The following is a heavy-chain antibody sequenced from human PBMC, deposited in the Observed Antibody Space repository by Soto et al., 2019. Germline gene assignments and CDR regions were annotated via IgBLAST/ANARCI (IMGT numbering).Heavy chain of an antibody. Sequence: SQTLSLTCAISGDSVSTNSATLDWIRQSPSRGLEWLGRTYYRSKWFNDYAVSVKGRISINPDTSNNQFSLQLNSVTPDDTAVYYCARLIGNSWLDSWGQGTLVTVSS. D-gene: IGHD2-8*01. V-gene: IGHV6-1*01. J-gene: IGHJ5*01. CDR3: ARLIGNSWLDS. CDR2: TYYRSKWFN. CDR1: GDSVSTNSAT.